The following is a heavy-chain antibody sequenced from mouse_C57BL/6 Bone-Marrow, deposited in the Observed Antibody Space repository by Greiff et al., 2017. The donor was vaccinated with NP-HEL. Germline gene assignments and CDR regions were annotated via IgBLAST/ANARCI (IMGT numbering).Heavy chain of an antibody. CDR2: ISSGGSYT. J-gene: IGHJ2*01. D-gene: IGHD4-1*01. CDR3: ARDPNSYFDY. Sequence: EVQVVESGGDLVKPGGSLKLSCAASGFTFSSYGMSWVRQTPDTRLEWVATISSGGSYTYYPDSVKGRFTISRDNAKNTLYLQMSSLKSEDTAMYYCARDPNSYFDYWGQGTTLTVSS. CDR1: GFTFSSYG. V-gene: IGHV5-6*01.